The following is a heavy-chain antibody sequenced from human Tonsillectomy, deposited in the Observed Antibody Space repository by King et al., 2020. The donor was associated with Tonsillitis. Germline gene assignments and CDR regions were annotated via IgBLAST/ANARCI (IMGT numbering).Heavy chain of an antibody. CDR3: AREGDVYCGGDCYYLDY. Sequence: QLVQSGAEVKKPGASVTLSCKASGYTFSSYWMHWVRQAPGQGLEWMGIINPSGGTTSYAQTFQGRVTMTRDTSTSTVYMELSSLRSEDTAVYYCAREGDVYCGGDCYYLDYWGQGTLVTVSS. CDR1: GYTFSSYW. J-gene: IGHJ4*02. V-gene: IGHV1-46*03. D-gene: IGHD2-21*01. CDR2: INPSGGTT.